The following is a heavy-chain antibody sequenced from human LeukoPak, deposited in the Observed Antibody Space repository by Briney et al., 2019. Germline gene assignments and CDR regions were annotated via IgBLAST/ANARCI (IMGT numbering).Heavy chain of an antibody. J-gene: IGHJ4*02. D-gene: IGHD1-26*01. V-gene: IGHV4-59*08. CDR3: ARHRYSGTRGYFDY. CDR1: GGSISSYY. CDR2: IYYSGST. Sequence: SETLSLTCTVSGGSISSYYWSWIRQPPGKGLECIGYIYYSGSTNYNPSLKSRVTISVDTSKNQFSLKLSSVTAADTAMYYCARHRYSGTRGYFDYWGQGALVPVSS.